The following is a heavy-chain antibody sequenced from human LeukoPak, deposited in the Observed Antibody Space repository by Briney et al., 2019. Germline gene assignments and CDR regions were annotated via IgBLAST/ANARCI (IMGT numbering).Heavy chain of an antibody. D-gene: IGHD3-22*01. V-gene: IGHV3-23*01. CDR1: GFTFSSYA. J-gene: IGHJ3*02. CDR3: ATTTPTYYYDSSGTGDAFDI. Sequence: GGSLRLSCAASGFTFSSYAMSWVRQAPGKGLEWVSAISGSGGSTYYADSVKGRFTISRDNSKNTLYLQMNSLRAEDTAVYCCATTTPTYYYDSSGTGDAFDIWGQGTMVTVSS. CDR2: ISGSGGST.